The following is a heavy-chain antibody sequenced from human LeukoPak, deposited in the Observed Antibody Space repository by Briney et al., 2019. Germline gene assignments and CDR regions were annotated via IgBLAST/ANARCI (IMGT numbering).Heavy chain of an antibody. CDR2: IFNTGIT. V-gene: IGHV4-59*01. Sequence: PSETLSLTCTVSGGSIIGYYWSWIRQPPGKGLEWIGYIFNTGITSYNPSLNSRVIISVDTSKNQFSLKIYSVTAADTAVYYCARDRGGDIDYWGQGTLVTVSS. J-gene: IGHJ4*02. CDR3: ARDRGGDIDY. CDR1: GGSIIGYY. D-gene: IGHD2-21*01.